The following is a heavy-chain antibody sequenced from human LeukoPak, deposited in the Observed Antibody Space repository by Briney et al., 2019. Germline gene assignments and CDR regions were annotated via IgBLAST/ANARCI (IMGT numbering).Heavy chain of an antibody. CDR1: RFSFSISW. CDR2: INSDGSST. Sequence: GGSLRLSCAASRFSFSISWMHWVRQAPGKGLVCVSLINSDGSSTSYADSVKGRFTISRDNAKNTLYLQMNSLRAEDTAVYYCGRGNVNIEMAGIDYWGQGTLVTVSS. J-gene: IGHJ4*02. V-gene: IGHV3-74*01. D-gene: IGHD6-19*01. CDR3: GRGNVNIEMAGIDY.